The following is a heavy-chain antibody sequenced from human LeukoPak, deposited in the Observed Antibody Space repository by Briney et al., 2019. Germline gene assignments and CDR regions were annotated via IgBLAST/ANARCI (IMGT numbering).Heavy chain of an antibody. CDR3: ARLVLRYFDWVSRPYYFDY. Sequence: PSETLSLTCAVYGGSFSGYYWSWIRQPPGKGLEWIGEINHSGSTNYNPSLKSRVTIPVDTSKNQFSLKLSSVTAADTAVYYCARLVLRYFDWVSRPYYFDYWGQGTLVTVSS. J-gene: IGHJ4*02. D-gene: IGHD3-9*01. CDR1: GGSFSGYY. V-gene: IGHV4-34*01. CDR2: INHSGST.